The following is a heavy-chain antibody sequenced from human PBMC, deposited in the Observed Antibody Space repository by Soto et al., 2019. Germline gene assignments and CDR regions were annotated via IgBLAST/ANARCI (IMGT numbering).Heavy chain of an antibody. CDR1: GYTFTSYG. CDR3: ARDQLSSGYYVY. J-gene: IGHJ4*02. D-gene: IGHD3-22*01. V-gene: IGHV1-18*01. CDR2: ISAYNGNT. Sequence: QVQLVQSGAEVKKPGASVKVSCKASGYTFTSYGISWVRQAPGQGLEWMGWISAYNGNTNYAQKLQGRVTMNTDTSPSTAYMDLSSLRSDDTAVYYCARDQLSSGYYVYWGQGTLVTASS.